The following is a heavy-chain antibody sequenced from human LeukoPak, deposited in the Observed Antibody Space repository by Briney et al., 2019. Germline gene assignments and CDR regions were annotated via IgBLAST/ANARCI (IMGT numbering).Heavy chain of an antibody. CDR3: AKRVGSTGGFDY. V-gene: IGHV3-23*01. D-gene: IGHD2-8*02. Sequence: GGSLRLSCAASGFTFSSYVMSWVRQAPGKGLEWVSNIGGSVGSMFYAASVKGRFAISRDNSKKTLFLQMNNLRVEDTAVYYCAKRVGSTGGFDYWGQGTLVTVSS. CDR1: GFTFSSYV. J-gene: IGHJ4*02. CDR2: IGGSVGSM.